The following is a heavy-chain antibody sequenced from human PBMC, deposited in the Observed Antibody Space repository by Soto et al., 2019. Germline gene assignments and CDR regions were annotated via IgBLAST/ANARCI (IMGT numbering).Heavy chain of an antibody. CDR3: ARPREAGKNYYGVDV. J-gene: IGHJ6*02. D-gene: IGHD6-19*01. CDR1: GYSFTSYW. Sequence: GESLKISCKGSGYSFTSYWIGWVRQMPGKGLEWMGIIYPGDSDTRYSPSFQGQVTISADKSISTAYLQWSSLKASDTAMYYCARPREAGKNYYGVDVWGQGTTVTVSS. CDR2: IYPGDSDT. V-gene: IGHV5-51*01.